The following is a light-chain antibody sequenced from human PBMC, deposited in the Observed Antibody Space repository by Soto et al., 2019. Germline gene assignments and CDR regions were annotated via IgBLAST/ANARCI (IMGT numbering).Light chain of an antibody. J-gene: IGKJ5*01. CDR2: GAS. Sequence: IVMTQSPATLSVSPGERATLSCRASQTVSRNLAWYQQKPGQAPRLLIYGASTRATGIPARFSGSGSGPDFTLTISSLQSEDFAVYYCQQYNNWPPAFGQGTRLEIK. CDR3: QQYNNWPPA. CDR1: QTVSRN. V-gene: IGKV3D-15*01.